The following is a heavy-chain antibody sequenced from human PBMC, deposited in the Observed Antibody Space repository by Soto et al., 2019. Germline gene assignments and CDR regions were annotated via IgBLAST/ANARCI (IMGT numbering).Heavy chain of an antibody. V-gene: IGHV4-30-2*01. Sequence: QLQLQESGAGLVKPSQTLSLTCAVSGGSISSGDYSWSWIRQPPGKGLEWIGYIYHSGSTYYNPSLESRVPISIDSSKNQFSLKLTSVTAADTAVYYCARGHDSNDNWGQGTLVTVSS. D-gene: IGHD3-22*01. CDR3: ARGHDSNDN. CDR1: GGSISSGDYS. CDR2: IYHSGST. J-gene: IGHJ4*02.